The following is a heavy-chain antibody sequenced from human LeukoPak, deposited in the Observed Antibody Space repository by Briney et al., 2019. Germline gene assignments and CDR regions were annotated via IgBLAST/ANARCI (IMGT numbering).Heavy chain of an antibody. Sequence: GGSLRLSCAASGFTFSSYWMTWVRQAPGKGLEWVANINQDGSEKYYVDSAKGRFTISRDNAKNSLYLQMNSLRAEDTAVYYCARDTYDTIVGATKNFDYWGQGTLVTVSS. V-gene: IGHV3-7*01. CDR3: ARDTYDTIVGATKNFDY. D-gene: IGHD1-26*01. CDR1: GFTFSSYW. CDR2: INQDGSEK. J-gene: IGHJ4*02.